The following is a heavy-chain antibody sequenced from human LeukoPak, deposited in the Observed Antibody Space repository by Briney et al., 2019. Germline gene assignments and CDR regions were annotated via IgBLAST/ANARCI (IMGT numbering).Heavy chain of an antibody. V-gene: IGHV3-74*01. CDR2: INSDGSST. Sequence: GGSLRLSCAAPGFTFSSYWMHWVRQAPGKGRGWVSRINSDGSSTSYADSVKGRFTISRDNAKNTLYLQMNSLRAEDTAVYYCASSGIAVAGTRYFDYWGQGTLVTVSS. D-gene: IGHD6-19*01. J-gene: IGHJ4*02. CDR3: ASSGIAVAGTRYFDY. CDR1: GFTFSSYW.